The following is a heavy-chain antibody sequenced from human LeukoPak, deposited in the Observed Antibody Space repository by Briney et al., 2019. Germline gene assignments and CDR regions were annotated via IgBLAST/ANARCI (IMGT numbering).Heavy chain of an antibody. CDR3: ARGGYYYDSSGPLSY. CDR2: ISYDGSNK. D-gene: IGHD3-22*01. V-gene: IGHV3-30-3*01. Sequence: PGGSLRLSCAASGFTFSSYAMHWVRQAPGKGLEWVAVISYDGSNKYYADSVKGRFTISRDNSKNTLYLRMNSLRAEDTAVYYCARGGYYYDSSGPLSYWGQGTLVTVSS. J-gene: IGHJ4*02. CDR1: GFTFSSYA.